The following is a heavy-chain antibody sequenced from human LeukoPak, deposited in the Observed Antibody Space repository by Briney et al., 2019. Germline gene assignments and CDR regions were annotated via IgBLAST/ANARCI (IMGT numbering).Heavy chain of an antibody. J-gene: IGHJ6*04. CDR3: AELGITMIGGV. D-gene: IGHD3-10*02. Sequence: GGSLRLSCAGSEFTFSSYSMHWVPQAPGKGLEWVSSIDGISSDIYYADSLKGRFTISRDNAKNSLYLKMNSLRAEDTAVYYCAELGITMIGGVWGKGTTVTISS. V-gene: IGHV3-21*01. CDR1: EFTFSSYS. CDR2: IDGISSDI.